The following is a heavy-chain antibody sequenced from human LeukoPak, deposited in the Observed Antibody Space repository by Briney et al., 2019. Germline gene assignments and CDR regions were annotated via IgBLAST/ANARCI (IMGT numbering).Heavy chain of an antibody. J-gene: IGHJ4*02. V-gene: IGHV4-59*01. CDR3: ARGGSSSWYPHYFDY. CDR2: IYYSGST. Sequence: SETLSLTCTVSGGSISSYYWSWIRQPPGKGLEWIGYIYYSGSTNYNPSLNSRVTISVDTSKNQFSLKLSSVTAADTAVYYCARGGSSSWYPHYFDYGGQGTLVTVSS. D-gene: IGHD6-13*01. CDR1: GGSISSYY.